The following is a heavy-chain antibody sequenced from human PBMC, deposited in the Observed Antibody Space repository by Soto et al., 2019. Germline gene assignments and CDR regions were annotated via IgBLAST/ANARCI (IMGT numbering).Heavy chain of an antibody. CDR3: TTPSGRYSSGWYGALAKN. CDR2: IKSKTDGGTT. CDR1: GFTFSNAW. D-gene: IGHD6-19*01. Sequence: GGSLRLSCAASGFTFSNAWMNWVRQAPGKGLEWVGRIKSKTDGGTTDYAAPVKGRFTISRDDSKNTLYLQMNSLKTEDTAVYYCTTPSGRYSSGWYGALAKNWGQGTLVTVSS. J-gene: IGHJ4*02. V-gene: IGHV3-15*07.